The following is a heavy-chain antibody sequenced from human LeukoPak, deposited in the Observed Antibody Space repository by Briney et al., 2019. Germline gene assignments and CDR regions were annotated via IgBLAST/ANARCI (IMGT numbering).Heavy chain of an antibody. CDR1: GYTFNIYA. Sequence: APVKVSCTASGYTFNIYAMHWVRQAPGQRLEWMGWISAANDNTMYSQKFQGRVTITRDTSASTAYMELSSLRSEDTAVYYCTGGSYDIGRVYWGQGTLVTVSS. CDR2: ISAANDNT. V-gene: IGHV1-3*01. J-gene: IGHJ4*02. CDR3: TGGSYDIGRVY. D-gene: IGHD1-26*01.